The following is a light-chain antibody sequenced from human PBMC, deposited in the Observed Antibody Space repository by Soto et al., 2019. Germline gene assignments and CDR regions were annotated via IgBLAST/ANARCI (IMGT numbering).Light chain of an antibody. V-gene: IGKV3-15*01. CDR2: GAS. Sequence: DILMTQSPATLSVSPGERATLSCRASQSISSHLAWYRQKPGQAPRLLIHGASTRATGIPARFSGSGSGTEFTLVISSLQSEDFAVYYCQQYHYWWAFGQGTKV. CDR1: QSISSH. J-gene: IGKJ1*01. CDR3: QQYHYWWA.